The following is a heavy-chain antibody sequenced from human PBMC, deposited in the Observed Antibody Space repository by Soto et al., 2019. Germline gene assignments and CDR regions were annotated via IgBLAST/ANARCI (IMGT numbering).Heavy chain of an antibody. CDR1: GFTFSSYG. J-gene: IGHJ6*02. V-gene: IGHV3-33*01. CDR3: ARDLSSKVEYYYGMDV. D-gene: IGHD6-13*01. Sequence: GGSLRLSCAASGFTFSSYGMHWVRQAPGKGLEWVAVIWYDGSNKYYADSVKGRFTISRDNSKNTLYLQMNSLRAEDTAVYYCARDLSSKVEYYYGMDVWGQGTTVTVSS. CDR2: IWYDGSNK.